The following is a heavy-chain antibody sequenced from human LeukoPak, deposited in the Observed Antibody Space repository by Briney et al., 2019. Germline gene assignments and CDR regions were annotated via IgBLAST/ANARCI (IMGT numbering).Heavy chain of an antibody. CDR3: ARNEYYGSGSYYNG. J-gene: IGHJ4*02. V-gene: IGHV1-69*06. Sequence: SVKVSCKASGGTFSSYAISWVRQAPGQGLEWMGGIIPIFGTANYAQKFQGRVTITADKSTSTAYMELSSLRSEDTAVYYCARNEYYGSGSYYNGWGQGTLVTVSS. CDR2: IIPIFGTA. D-gene: IGHD3-10*01. CDR1: GGTFSSYA.